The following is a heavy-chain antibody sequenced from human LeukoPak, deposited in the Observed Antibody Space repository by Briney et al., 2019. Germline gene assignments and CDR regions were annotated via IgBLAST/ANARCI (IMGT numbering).Heavy chain of an antibody. V-gene: IGHV1-18*01. CDR3: ARDAQHYCSSTSCYGPRSGADYYYYYMDV. Sequence: GASVKVSCKASGGTFSSYAISWVRQAPGQGLEWMGWISDYNGNTNYAQKLQGRVTMTTDTSTSTAYMELRSLRSDDTAVYYCARDAQHYCSSTSCYGPRSGADYYYYYMDVWGKGTTVTVSS. J-gene: IGHJ6*03. CDR1: GGTFSSYA. D-gene: IGHD2-2*01. CDR2: ISDYNGNT.